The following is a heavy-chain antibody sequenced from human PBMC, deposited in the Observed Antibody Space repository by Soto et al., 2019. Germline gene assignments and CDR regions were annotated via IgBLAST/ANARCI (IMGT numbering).Heavy chain of an antibody. CDR2: MNPYNGNT. Sequence: ASVKVSCNASGYTFTTYDIHWVRQVTGQGLEWMGWMNPYNGNTGSTQKFQGRVTMTRNTSISTVYMELTSLRSEDTAVYYCARRKERSGPHYFDYWGQGSLVTVS. CDR3: ARRKERSGPHYFDY. J-gene: IGHJ4*02. V-gene: IGHV1-8*01. CDR1: GYTFTTYD. D-gene: IGHD6-25*01.